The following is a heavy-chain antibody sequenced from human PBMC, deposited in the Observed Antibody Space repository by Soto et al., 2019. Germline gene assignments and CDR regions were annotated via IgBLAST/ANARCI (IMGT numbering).Heavy chain of an antibody. V-gene: IGHV4-31*03. Sequence: QVQLQESGPGLVKPSQTLSLTCTVSGGSNIRDGYYWSSIRQHPGNGLEWIAYISYSGSSYSNPSLKSRVTISADTSKNQFSLRLTSVTAADTAVYFCARATPAGSADFWGQGTLVTVSS. D-gene: IGHD2-2*01. CDR3: ARATPAGSADF. CDR1: GGSNIRDGYY. CDR2: ISYSGSS. J-gene: IGHJ4*02.